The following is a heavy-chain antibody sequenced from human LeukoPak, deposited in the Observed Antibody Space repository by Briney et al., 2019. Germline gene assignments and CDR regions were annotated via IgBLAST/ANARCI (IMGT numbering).Heavy chain of an antibody. CDR1: GFSFSIYS. D-gene: IGHD3-10*01. Sequence: GGSLRLPCAASGFSFSIYSMNWVRQAPGKGLEWVSYISHTGSPVSYAGSVKGRFTIYRDNARNSLYLQMYSLRAEDTAVYYCAIPPLSGTGSSRPLAGMDVWGQGTTVTVSS. CDR3: AIPPLSGTGSSRPLAGMDV. J-gene: IGHJ6*02. V-gene: IGHV3-48*04. CDR2: ISHTGSPV.